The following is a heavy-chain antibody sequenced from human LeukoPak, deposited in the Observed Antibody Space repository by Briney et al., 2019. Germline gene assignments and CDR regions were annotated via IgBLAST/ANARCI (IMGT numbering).Heavy chain of an antibody. Sequence: PGGSLRLSCAASGFTFSDYYMSWIRQAPGKGLEWVSYISSSGSTIYYADSVKGRFTISRDNAKNSLYLQMNSLRAEDTAVYYCARDALGGYNLVDFDYWGQGTLVTVSS. J-gene: IGHJ4*02. V-gene: IGHV3-11*01. CDR2: ISSSGSTI. D-gene: IGHD5-24*01. CDR3: ARDALGGYNLVDFDY. CDR1: GFTFSDYY.